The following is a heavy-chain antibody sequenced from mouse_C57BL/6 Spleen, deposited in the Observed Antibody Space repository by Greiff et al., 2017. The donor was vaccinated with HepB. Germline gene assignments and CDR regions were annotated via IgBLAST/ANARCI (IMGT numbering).Heavy chain of an antibody. D-gene: IGHD3-2*02. CDR1: GYTFTDYN. Sequence: EVQLQQSGPELVKPGASVKIPCKASGYTFTDYNMDWVKQSHGKSLEWIGDINPNNGGTIYNQKFKGKATLTVDKSSSTAYMELRSLTSEDTAVYYCARYQLRLRYFDYWGQGTTLTVSS. J-gene: IGHJ2*01. V-gene: IGHV1-18*01. CDR3: ARYQLRLRYFDY. CDR2: INPNNGGT.